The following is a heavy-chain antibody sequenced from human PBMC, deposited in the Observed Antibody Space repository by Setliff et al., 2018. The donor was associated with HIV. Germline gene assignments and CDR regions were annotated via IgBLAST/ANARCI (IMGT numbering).Heavy chain of an antibody. CDR1: GGSFSGYY. D-gene: IGHD3-10*01. V-gene: IGHV4-34*01. CDR3: ARGRITMVRGVIMGLDY. J-gene: IGHJ4*02. Sequence: SETLSLTCAVYGGSFSGYYWSWIRQPPGKGLEWIGEINHSGSSNYNPSLKSRVAISVDTSKNQFSLKLSSVTAADTAVYYCARGRITMVRGVIMGLDYWGQGTLVTVSS. CDR2: INHSGSS.